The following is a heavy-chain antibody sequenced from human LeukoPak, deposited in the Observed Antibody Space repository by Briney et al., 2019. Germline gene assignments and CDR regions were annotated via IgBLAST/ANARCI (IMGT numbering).Heavy chain of an antibody. Sequence: GGSLRLSCTASGLTFSPFWMNWVRQAPGKGLEWVSAISGSGGSTYYADSVKGRFTISRDNSKNTLYLQMNSLRAEDTAVYYCAKEATYYYDSSGYYSAVHDAFDIWGQGTMVTVSS. CDR3: AKEATYYYDSSGYYSAVHDAFDI. J-gene: IGHJ3*02. V-gene: IGHV3-23*01. D-gene: IGHD3-22*01. CDR2: ISGSGGST. CDR1: GLTFSPFW.